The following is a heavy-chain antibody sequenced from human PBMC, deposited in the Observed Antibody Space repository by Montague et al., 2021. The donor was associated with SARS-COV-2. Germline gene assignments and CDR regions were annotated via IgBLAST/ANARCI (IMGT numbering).Heavy chain of an antibody. CDR3: ARDLGRTGYYYGLDV. D-gene: IGHD3/OR15-3a*01. V-gene: IGHV4-31*03. CDR1: GGSLSSGGCY. J-gene: IGHJ6*02. CDR2: FYYSGST. Sequence: TLSLTCTVSGGSLSSGGCYWSWIRQLPGKGLEWLGYFYYSGSTYYNPSLKSRVFISADMSKNQFFLNLTSVTAADAAVYYCARDLGRTGYYYGLDVWGQGTTVTVSS.